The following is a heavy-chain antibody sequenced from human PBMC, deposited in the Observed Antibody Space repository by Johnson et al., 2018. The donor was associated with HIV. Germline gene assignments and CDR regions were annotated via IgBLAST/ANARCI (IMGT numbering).Heavy chain of an antibody. J-gene: IGHJ3*02. CDR3: ARDPSATYAFDI. Sequence: EVQLVESGGLVVQPGGSLRLSCAASGFTFDDYTMHWVRHTPGKGLEWVSLISWSGGSTYYADSVKGRFTISRDNSKNTLYLQMNSLRAEDTAVYYCARDPSATYAFDIWGQGTMVTVSS. V-gene: IGHV3-43*01. CDR2: ISWSGGST. CDR1: GFTFDDYT.